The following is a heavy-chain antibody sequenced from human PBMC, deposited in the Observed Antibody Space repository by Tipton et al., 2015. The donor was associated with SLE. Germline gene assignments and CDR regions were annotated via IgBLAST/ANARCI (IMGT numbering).Heavy chain of an antibody. CDR1: GVSVTNYY. CDR2: IQGRENT. CDR3: ARDTYYAFDY. Sequence: TLSLTCTVSGVSVTNYYWSWIRQPPGKRLEWIGFIQGRENTNYNPSLESRVTISVDTSKNQFSLQLTSVTAADTAIYYCARDTYYAFDYWGQGSLVTVSS. D-gene: IGHD3-10*01. V-gene: IGHV4-59*02. J-gene: IGHJ4*02.